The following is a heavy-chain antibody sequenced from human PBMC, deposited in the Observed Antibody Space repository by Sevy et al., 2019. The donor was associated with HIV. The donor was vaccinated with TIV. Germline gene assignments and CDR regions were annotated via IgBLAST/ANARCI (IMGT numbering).Heavy chain of an antibody. D-gene: IGHD2-8*01. CDR3: ARAGARGYCTNGVCYWYDY. J-gene: IGHJ4*02. V-gene: IGHV1-18*04. Sequence: ASVKVSCKASGYTFTSYGIGWVRQAPGQGLEWMGWISAYNGNTNYAQKLQGRVTMTTDTSTSTAYMELRSLRSDDTAVYYCARAGARGYCTNGVCYWYDYWGQGTLVTVSS. CDR2: ISAYNGNT. CDR1: GYTFTSYG.